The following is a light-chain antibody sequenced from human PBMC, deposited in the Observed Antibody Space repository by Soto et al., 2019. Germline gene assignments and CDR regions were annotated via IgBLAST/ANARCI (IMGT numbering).Light chain of an antibody. J-gene: IGLJ1*01. CDR3: CSYAGSGTDNYV. V-gene: IGLV2-23*02. Sequence: QSALTQPSSMSGSPGQSITISCTGTSSDVGAYDHVSWHQQRPGRAPKVLIYDVRIRPSGVSNRFSGSKSGNTAFLTISGLQAEDEADYYCCSYAGSGTDNYVFGSGTKLTVL. CDR2: DVR. CDR1: SSDVGAYDH.